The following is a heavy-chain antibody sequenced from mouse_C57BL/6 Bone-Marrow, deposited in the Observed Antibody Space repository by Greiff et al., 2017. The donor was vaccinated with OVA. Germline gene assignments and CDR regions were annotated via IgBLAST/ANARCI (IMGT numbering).Heavy chain of an antibody. D-gene: IGHD4-1*01. CDR2: ISNGGGST. Sequence: EVMLVESGGGLVQPGGSLKLSCAASGFTFSDYYMYWVRQTPEKRLEWVAYISNGGGSTYYPDTVKGRFTISRDNAKNTLYLQMSRLKSEDTAMYYCARHGLTPYFDYWGQGTTLTVSS. J-gene: IGHJ2*01. V-gene: IGHV5-12*01. CDR1: GFTFSDYY. CDR3: ARHGLTPYFDY.